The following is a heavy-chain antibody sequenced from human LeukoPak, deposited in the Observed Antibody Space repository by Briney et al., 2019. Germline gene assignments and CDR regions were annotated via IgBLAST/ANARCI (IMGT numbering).Heavy chain of an antibody. CDR1: GGSISGSSYY. D-gene: IGHD2-2*01. CDR2: IYYSGYT. J-gene: IGHJ3*01. CDR3: ARPDYYCSGTSCYGAFDV. Sequence: PSETLSLTCTVSGGSISGSSYYWGWIRQPPGKGLEWIGNIYYSGYTHYNPSLKSRVTISVDGSKNQFSLNLTSVSAADTAVYYCARPDYYCSGTSCYGAFDVWGQGTPVTVSS. V-gene: IGHV4-39*07.